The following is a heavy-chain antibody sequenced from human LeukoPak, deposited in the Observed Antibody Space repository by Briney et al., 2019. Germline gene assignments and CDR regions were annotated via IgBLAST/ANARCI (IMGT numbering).Heavy chain of an antibody. D-gene: IGHD3-22*01. J-gene: IGHJ4*02. CDR2: IYYSGST. CDR1: GGSISSYY. Sequence: PSETLSLTCTVSGGSISSYYWSWIRQPPGKGLEWIGYIYYSGSTNYNPSLKSRVTISVDTSKNQFSLKLSSVTAADTAVYYCASYHYDSSGVDYWGQGTLVTVSS. CDR3: ASYHYDSSGVDY. V-gene: IGHV4-59*01.